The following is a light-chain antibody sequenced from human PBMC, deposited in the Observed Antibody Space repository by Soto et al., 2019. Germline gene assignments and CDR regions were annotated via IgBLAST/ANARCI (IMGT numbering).Light chain of an antibody. CDR3: CSYARSYTVL. V-gene: IGLV2-23*01. J-gene: IGLJ2*01. CDR1: SSDVGSDNL. CDR2: EGS. Sequence: QSALTQPASVSGSPGQSITISCTATSSDVGSDNLVSWYQQHPGKAPKLMIYEGSKRPSGVSNRFSGSKSGNTASLTISGLQAEDEADYYCCSYARSYTVLFGGGTKLTVL.